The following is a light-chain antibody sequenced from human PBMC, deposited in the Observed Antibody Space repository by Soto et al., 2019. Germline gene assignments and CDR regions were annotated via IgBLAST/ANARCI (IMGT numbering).Light chain of an antibody. CDR1: QDISKD. V-gene: IGKV1-6*01. CDR3: LQDHDYPRT. Sequence: AIQMTQSPTSLSASVGDRVIITCRASQDISKDLGGYQQKPGKAPKFLIYSATSTQSGVPSTFSGSGFGTDFTLTISSLQPEDFATYYCLQDHDYPRTFGQGTKVEF. CDR2: SAT. J-gene: IGKJ1*01.